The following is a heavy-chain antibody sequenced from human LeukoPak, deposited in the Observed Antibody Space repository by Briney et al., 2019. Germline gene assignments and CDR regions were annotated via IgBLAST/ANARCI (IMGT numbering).Heavy chain of an antibody. V-gene: IGHV3-7*01. J-gene: IGHJ6*03. D-gene: IGHD3-3*01. CDR3: ARVSYSYYDFWSGSYYYYYMDV. Sequence: PGGSLRLSCAASGFTFSSYWMSWVRQAPGKGLEWVANIKQDGSEKYYVDSVKGRFTISRDNAKNSLYLQMNSLRAEDTAVYYCARVSYSYYDFWSGSYYYYYMDVWGKGTTVTVSS. CDR2: IKQDGSEK. CDR1: GFTFSSYW.